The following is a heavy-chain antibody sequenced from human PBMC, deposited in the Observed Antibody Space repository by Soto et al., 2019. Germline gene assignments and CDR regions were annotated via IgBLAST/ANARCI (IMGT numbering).Heavy chain of an antibody. Sequence: PGGYLRLSCAASRFTFSDFGIHWVRQAPGKGLEWVAVISYDGSKEYYADSVEGRFTISRDNSKNTLYLQMNSLRTEDTAVYYCARRGPGTYFDYWGQGT. CDR1: RFTFSDFG. V-gene: IGHV3-30*03. D-gene: IGHD6-13*01. CDR2: ISYDGSKE. CDR3: ARRGPGTYFDY. J-gene: IGHJ4*02.